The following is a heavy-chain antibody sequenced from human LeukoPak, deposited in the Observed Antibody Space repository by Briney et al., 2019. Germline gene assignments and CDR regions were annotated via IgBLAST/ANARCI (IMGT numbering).Heavy chain of an antibody. V-gene: IGHV1-18*01. J-gene: IGHJ6*02. CDR2: ISAYNGNT. CDR3: ARDRPSGVVVVPSDGMDV. D-gene: IGHD2-2*01. Sequence: ASVTVSCKASGYTFTSYGISWVRQAPGQGLEWMGWISAYNGNTNYAQKLQGRVTMTTDTSTSTVYMELSSLGSEDTAVYYCARDRPSGVVVVPSDGMDVWGQGTTVTVSS. CDR1: GYTFTSYG.